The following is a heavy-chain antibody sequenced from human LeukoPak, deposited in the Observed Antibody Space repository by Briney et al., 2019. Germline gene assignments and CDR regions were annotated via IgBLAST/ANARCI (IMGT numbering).Heavy chain of an antibody. D-gene: IGHD3-10*01. Sequence: GGSLRLSCAASGFTFSSYAMTWVRQAPGKGLEWVSAVSGSGGSTYYADSVKGRFTISRDNSKNTLYLQMNSLRAEDTAVYYSARQIGPDYWGQGTLVTVSS. V-gene: IGHV3-23*01. CDR3: ARQIGPDY. CDR2: VSGSGGST. CDR1: GFTFSSYA. J-gene: IGHJ4*02.